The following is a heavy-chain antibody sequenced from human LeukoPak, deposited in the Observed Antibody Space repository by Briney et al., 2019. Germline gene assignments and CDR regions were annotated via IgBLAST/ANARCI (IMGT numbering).Heavy chain of an antibody. CDR2: INPNSGGT. V-gene: IGHV1-2*02. D-gene: IGHD6-19*01. CDR3: ARDQSRAVAGPAY. J-gene: IGHJ4*02. CDR1: GYTFTGYY. Sequence: VASVTVSCKASGYTFTGYYMQWVRQAPGQGLEGMGWINPNSGGTNYAQKFQGRGTITRDSAIRTAYMELRRRRSDDPAVYYCARDQSRAVAGPAYWRQGTLLTVSS.